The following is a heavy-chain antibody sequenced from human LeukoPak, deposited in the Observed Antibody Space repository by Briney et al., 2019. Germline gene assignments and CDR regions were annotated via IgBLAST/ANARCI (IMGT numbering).Heavy chain of an antibody. J-gene: IGHJ4*02. Sequence: PGGSLRLSCAASGFTFSNYWMSWVRQAPGKGLEWVANIKQDGSEKYYVDPVKGRFTISRDNANNSLYLQMNSLRAEDTAVYYCGKDSVSTVVAPVATSWGQGTLVTVSS. CDR3: GKDSVSTVVAPVATS. D-gene: IGHD2-2*01. CDR1: GFTFSNYW. V-gene: IGHV3-7*01. CDR2: IKQDGSEK.